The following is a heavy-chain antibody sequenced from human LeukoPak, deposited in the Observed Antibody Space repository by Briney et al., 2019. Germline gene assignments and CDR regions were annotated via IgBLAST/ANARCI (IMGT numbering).Heavy chain of an antibody. J-gene: IGHJ6*03. CDR2: ISYDGTNK. CDR1: GFTFSNYV. CDR3: VRSPTYYNMDV. V-gene: IGHV3-30*03. Sequence: GESLRLSCAASGFTFSNYVIHWVRQAPDKGLEWLAVISYDGTNKYYADTVKGRFTISRYHSQSTVDLQMNTLRGADTAVYYCVRSPTYYNMDVWGKGTTVTVSS.